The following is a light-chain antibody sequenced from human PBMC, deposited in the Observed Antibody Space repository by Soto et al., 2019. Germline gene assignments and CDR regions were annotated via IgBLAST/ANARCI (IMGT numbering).Light chain of an antibody. CDR3: QQRSNWPPSIT. CDR1: QSVSSY. CDR2: DAS. Sequence: EIVLTQSPATLSLSPLEGAALSCMASQSVSSYLAWYQQKPGQAPRLLIYDASNRATGIPARFSGSGSGTDFTLTISSLEPEDFAVYYCQQRSNWPPSITFGQGTRLEI. J-gene: IGKJ5*01. V-gene: IGKV3-11*01.